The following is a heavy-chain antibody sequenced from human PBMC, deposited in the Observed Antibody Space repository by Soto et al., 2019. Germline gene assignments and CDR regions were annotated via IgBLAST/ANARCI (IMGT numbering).Heavy chain of an antibody. J-gene: IGHJ4*02. V-gene: IGHV4-39*01. CDR2: IYYSGGT. D-gene: IGHD3-9*01. CDR3: ARHSSLIESVLRYFDWLVLGYFDY. CDR1: GGSISSSSYY. Sequence: QLQLQESAPGLVKPSETLSLTCTVSGGSISSSSYYWGWIRQPPGKGVERIGSIYYSGGTYYNPSLKSRVTIPADTSKTNYPMKMSVETAAHTAVYYCARHSSLIESVLRYFDWLVLGYFDYWGQGTLVNVSS.